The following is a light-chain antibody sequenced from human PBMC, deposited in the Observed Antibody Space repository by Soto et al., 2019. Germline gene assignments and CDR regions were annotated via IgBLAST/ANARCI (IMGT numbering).Light chain of an antibody. Sequence: QSVLTQPPSASGTPGQRVTISCSGSTANIGSNYVNWYQELPEAGPKLLIYKDDKRPSGVPDRFSASKSASSASLAISGLRSDDEATYFCGTWDDSQSTWMFGGGTKRTVL. CDR2: KDD. V-gene: IGLV1-47*01. CDR3: GTWDDSQSTWM. CDR1: TANIGSNY. J-gene: IGLJ3*02.